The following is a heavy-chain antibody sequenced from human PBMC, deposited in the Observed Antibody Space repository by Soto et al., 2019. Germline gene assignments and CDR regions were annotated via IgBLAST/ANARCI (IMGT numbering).Heavy chain of an antibody. CDR2: IYYSGST. CDR3: ARWWSGSRQGFDP. V-gene: IGHV4-31*03. Sequence: PSETLSLTCTVSGGSISSGDYYWSWIRQHPGKGLEWIGYIYYSGSTHYNPSLKSRVTISVDTSKNQFSLKLSSVTAADTAVYYCARWWSGSRQGFDPWGQGTLVTVSS. D-gene: IGHD3-3*01. J-gene: IGHJ5*02. CDR1: GGSISSGDYY.